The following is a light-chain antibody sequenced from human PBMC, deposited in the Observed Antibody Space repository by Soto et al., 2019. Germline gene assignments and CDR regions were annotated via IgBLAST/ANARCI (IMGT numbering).Light chain of an antibody. CDR3: QQYNSFPWT. CDR2: KAS. CDR1: QSISSW. Sequence: DIQMTQSPSTPSASVGDRVTITCRASQSISSWLAWYQQKPGKAPNLLIYKASSLESGVPSRFSGSGSGTEFTLTISSLQPDDFATYYCQQYNSFPWTFGQGTKVEIK. J-gene: IGKJ1*01. V-gene: IGKV1-5*03.